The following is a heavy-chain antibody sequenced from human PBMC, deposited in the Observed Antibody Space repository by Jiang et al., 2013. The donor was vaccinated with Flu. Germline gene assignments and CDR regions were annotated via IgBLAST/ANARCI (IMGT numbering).Heavy chain of an antibody. CDR2: IYPGDSDT. CDR3: ARRGLTPKNAFDI. J-gene: IGHJ3*02. V-gene: IGHV5-51*01. CDR1: GYIFSTYW. Sequence: AEVKKPGESLKISCKGSGYIFSTYWIAWVRQMPGKGLEWMGIIYPGDSDTRYSPSFQGQVTISADKSISTAYLQWSSLKASDTAMYYCARRGLTPKNAFDIWAKGQWSPSL. D-gene: IGHD3-10*01.